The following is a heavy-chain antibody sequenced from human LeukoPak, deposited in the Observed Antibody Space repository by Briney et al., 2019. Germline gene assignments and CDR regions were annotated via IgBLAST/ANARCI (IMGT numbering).Heavy chain of an antibody. D-gene: IGHD5-24*01. Sequence: PSETLSLTCTVSGGSVGSGTFYWSWIRQPPGKGLEWIGDIYYSGSTNYNPSLKSRVTISVDMSTNQFSLKLISVTAADTAVYYCARGARAGYNLEPFDYWGQGTLVTVSS. J-gene: IGHJ4*02. CDR2: IYYSGST. CDR3: ARGARAGYNLEPFDY. V-gene: IGHV4-61*01. CDR1: GGSVGSGTFY.